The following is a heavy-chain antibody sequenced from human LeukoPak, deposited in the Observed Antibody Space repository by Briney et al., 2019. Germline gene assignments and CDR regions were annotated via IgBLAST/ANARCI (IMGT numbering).Heavy chain of an antibody. D-gene: IGHD6-19*01. CDR1: GFTFSSYS. Sequence: GGSLRLSCAASGFTFSSYSMNWVRQAPGKGLEWVSSISSSSYIYYADSVKGRFTISRDNAKNSLYLQMNSLRAEDTAVYYCASLTYSSGVWPFDYWGQGTLVTVSS. CDR2: ISSSSYI. V-gene: IGHV3-21*01. J-gene: IGHJ4*02. CDR3: ASLTYSSGVWPFDY.